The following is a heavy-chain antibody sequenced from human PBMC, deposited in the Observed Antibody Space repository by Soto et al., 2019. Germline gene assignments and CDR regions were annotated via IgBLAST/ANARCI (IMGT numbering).Heavy chain of an antibody. J-gene: IGHJ4*02. V-gene: IGHV1-24*01. CDR1: GHTLTDLD. Sequence: GASVKVSCKVSGHTLTDLDIHWVRQAPGKGLEWMGGLDPGGGEAGYAQKCQGRVTMTEDTFIATAYMELSGLNSDDTAVYYCAKPTAPRGAMITKINFDFWGQGTPVTVSS. D-gene: IGHD3-16*01. CDR2: LDPGGGEA. CDR3: AKPTAPRGAMITKINFDF.